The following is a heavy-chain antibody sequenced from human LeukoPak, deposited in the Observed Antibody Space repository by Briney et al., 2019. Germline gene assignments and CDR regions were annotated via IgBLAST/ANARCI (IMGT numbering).Heavy chain of an antibody. D-gene: IGHD3-22*01. CDR3: AREDSSGYYYTGWFDP. V-gene: IGHV4-39*07. CDR1: GGSISSSSYY. J-gene: IGHJ5*02. Sequence: SETLSLTCTVSGGSISSSSYYWGWIRQPPGKGLEWIGSIYYSGSTYYNPSLKSRVTISVDTSKNQSSLKLSSVTAADTAVYYCAREDSSGYYYTGWFDPWGQGTLVTVSS. CDR2: IYYSGST.